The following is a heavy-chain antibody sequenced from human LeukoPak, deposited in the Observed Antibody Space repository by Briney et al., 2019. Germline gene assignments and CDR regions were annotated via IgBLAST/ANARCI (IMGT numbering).Heavy chain of an antibody. J-gene: IGHJ4*01. Sequence: SETLSLTCAVYGGSFSDYYWNWIRQRPGKGLEWIGEINHSGSTNYNPSLKSRVTMSVDTFKNQFSLTLSSVTAADTAVYYCARVQDFETRGYYLGYWGHGTLVTVSS. V-gene: IGHV4-34*01. D-gene: IGHD3-22*01. CDR1: GGSFSDYY. CDR3: ARVQDFETRGYYLGY. CDR2: INHSGST.